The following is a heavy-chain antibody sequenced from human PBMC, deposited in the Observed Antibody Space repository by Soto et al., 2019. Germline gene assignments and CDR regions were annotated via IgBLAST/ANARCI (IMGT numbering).Heavy chain of an antibody. CDR2: ISYDGSNK. CDR3: ARDPPNYDYGDYY. J-gene: IGHJ4*02. Sequence: QVPLVDSGGGVVQPGSSLRLSCAASGFTFDTSAMHWVRQAPGKGLEWVAVISYDGSNKYYADSVKGRFTISRDNSKNTLYLQMNSLRAEDTAVYYCARDPPNYDYGDYYWGQGTLVTVSS. CDR1: GFTFDTSA. V-gene: IGHV3-30-3*01. D-gene: IGHD4-17*01.